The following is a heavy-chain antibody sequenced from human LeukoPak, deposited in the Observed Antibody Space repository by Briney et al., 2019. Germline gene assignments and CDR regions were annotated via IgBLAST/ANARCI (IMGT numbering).Heavy chain of an antibody. D-gene: IGHD2-2*02. CDR3: ARVSYCSSSSCYTPFDY. CDR1: GYSFTSYW. CDR2: IYPGDSDT. J-gene: IGHJ4*02. V-gene: IGHV5-51*01. Sequence: GESLKISCKGSGYSFTSYWIGWVRQMSGKGLEWMGVIYPGDSDTRYSPSFQGQVTISADKSISTAYLQWNRLKASDTAMYYCARVSYCSSSSCYTPFDYWGQGTLVTVSS.